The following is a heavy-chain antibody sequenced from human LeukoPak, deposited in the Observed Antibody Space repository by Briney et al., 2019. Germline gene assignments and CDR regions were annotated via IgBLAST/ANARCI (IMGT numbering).Heavy chain of an antibody. CDR2: INHSGST. CDR3: ARGMRGYCSGGSCSYYYYYYMDV. CDR1: GGSFSGYY. Sequence: PSETLSLTCAVYGGSFSGYYWSGIRQPPGKGLEWIGEINHSGSTNYNPSLKSRVTISVDTSKNQFSLKLSSVTAADTAVYYCARGMRGYCSGGSCSYYYYYYMDVWGKGTTVTVPS. V-gene: IGHV4-34*01. D-gene: IGHD2-15*01. J-gene: IGHJ6*03.